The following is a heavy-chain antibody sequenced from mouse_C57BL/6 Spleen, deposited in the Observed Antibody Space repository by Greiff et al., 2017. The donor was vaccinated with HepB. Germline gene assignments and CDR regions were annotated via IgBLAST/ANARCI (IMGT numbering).Heavy chain of an antibody. J-gene: IGHJ1*03. Sequence: VQLVESGAELVKPGASVKISCKASGYAFSSYWMNWVKQRPGKGLEWIGQIYPGDGDTNYNGKFKGKATLTADKSSSTAYMHLSSLTSEDSAVYFCANYYGSSYGPHWYFDVWGTGTTVTVSS. V-gene: IGHV1-80*01. CDR3: ANYYGSSYGPHWYFDV. CDR2: IYPGDGDT. D-gene: IGHD1-1*01. CDR1: GYAFSSYW.